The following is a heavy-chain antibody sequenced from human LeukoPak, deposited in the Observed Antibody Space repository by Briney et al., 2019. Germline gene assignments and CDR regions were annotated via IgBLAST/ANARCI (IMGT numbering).Heavy chain of an antibody. V-gene: IGHV1-2*02. J-gene: IGHJ4*02. CDR2: INSNSGGT. Sequence: ASVKVSCKTSGYTFTGYFMHWVRQAPGQGLEWMGWINSNSGGTYYAQKFEGRVTLTRDTSISTAYMELSRLRSDDTAVYYCARVTVTIEFDYWGQGTLLTVSS. CDR1: GYTFTGYF. D-gene: IGHD4-17*01. CDR3: ARVTVTIEFDY.